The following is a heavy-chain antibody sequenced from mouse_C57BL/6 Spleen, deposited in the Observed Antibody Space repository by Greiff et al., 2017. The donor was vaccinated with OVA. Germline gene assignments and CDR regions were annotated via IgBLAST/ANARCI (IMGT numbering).Heavy chain of an antibody. D-gene: IGHD6-2*01. Sequence: EVKLMESGAELVRPGASVKLSCTASGFNIKDDYMHWVKQRPEQGLEWIGWIDPENGDTEYASKFQGKATITADTSSNTAYLQLSSLTSEDTAVYYCTTDSLYFDYWGQGTTLTVSS. CDR2: IDPENGDT. J-gene: IGHJ2*01. CDR3: TTDSLYFDY. CDR1: GFNIKDDY. V-gene: IGHV14-4*01.